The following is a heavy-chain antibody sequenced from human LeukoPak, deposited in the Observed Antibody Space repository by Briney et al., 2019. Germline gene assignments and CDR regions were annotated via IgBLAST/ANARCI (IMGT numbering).Heavy chain of an antibody. CDR2: ISGSGGST. J-gene: IGHJ5*02. CDR3: AKSYITMVRGANWFDP. CDR1: GFTFSSYA. V-gene: IGHV3-23*01. Sequence: GGSLRLSCAASGFTFSSYAMSWVRQAPGKGLEWVSAISGSGGSTYYADSVKGRFTISRDNSKNTLYLQMNSLRAEDTAVYYCAKSYITMVRGANWFDPWGQGTLVTVSS. D-gene: IGHD3-10*01.